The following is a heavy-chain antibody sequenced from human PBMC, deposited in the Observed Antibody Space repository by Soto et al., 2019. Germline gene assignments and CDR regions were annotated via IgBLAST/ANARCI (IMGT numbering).Heavy chain of an antibody. D-gene: IGHD5-18*01. CDR2: NYYTVST. J-gene: IGHJ6*02. CDR3: ARGGYSYGRDYGMDV. CDR1: GNSITSHSYY. V-gene: IGHV4-61*01. Sequence: SETLSLTCTVSGNSITSHSYYWGWIRQPPGKVLEWIGYNYYTVSTNYNPSLKSRVTMSLDTSKNQFSLKLTSLTAADTAVYYCARGGYSYGRDYGMDVWAQGTTVTVSS.